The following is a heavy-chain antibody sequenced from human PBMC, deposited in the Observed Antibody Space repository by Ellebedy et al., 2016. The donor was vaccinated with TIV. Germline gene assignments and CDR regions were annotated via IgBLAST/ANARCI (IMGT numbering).Heavy chain of an antibody. CDR2: IDPSNSNT. D-gene: IGHD3-16*01. CDR3: ASLWDTVPGDSYTMDV. J-gene: IGHJ6*02. Sequence: GGSLRLSCKGSGYIFTNLWISWVRQMPGKGLEWMGRIDPSNSNTNYSPSFQGHVTISADKSISPAYLQWNNLRASDTAMYYCASLWDTVPGDSYTMDVWGQGTTVTVSS. CDR1: GYIFTNLW. V-gene: IGHV5-10-1*01.